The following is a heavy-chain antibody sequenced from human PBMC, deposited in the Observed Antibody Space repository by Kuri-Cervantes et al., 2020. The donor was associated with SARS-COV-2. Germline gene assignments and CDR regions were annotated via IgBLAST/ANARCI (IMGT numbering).Heavy chain of an antibody. CDR1: GFTFSSYA. CDR2: ISYDGSKK. CDR3: AKDLSYSSSWLDYYGMDV. Sequence: GESLKISCAASGFTFSSYAMHWVRQAPGKGLEWVAVISYDGSKKYYADSVEGRFTISRDNSKNTLYLQMNSLRAEDRAVYYCAKDLSYSSSWLDYYGMDVRGQGTTVTVSS. D-gene: IGHD6-13*01. V-gene: IGHV3-30*01. J-gene: IGHJ6*02.